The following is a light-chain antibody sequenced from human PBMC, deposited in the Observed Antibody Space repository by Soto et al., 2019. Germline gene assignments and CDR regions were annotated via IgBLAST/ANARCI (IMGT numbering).Light chain of an antibody. CDR3: QSYDSSLSAL. V-gene: IGLV1-40*01. Sequence: QSVLTQPPSVSGAPGQRVTISCTGSSSNIGAGYDVHWYQQLPGTAPKLLIYGNNNRPSGVPDRFSGSNSGTSASLAITGLQAEDEADYYCQSYDSSLSALFGGGTQLTV. CDR2: GNN. J-gene: IGLJ2*01. CDR1: SSNIGAGYD.